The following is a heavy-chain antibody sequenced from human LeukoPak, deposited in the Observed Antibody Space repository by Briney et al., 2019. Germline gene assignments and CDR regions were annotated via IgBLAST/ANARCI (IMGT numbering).Heavy chain of an antibody. CDR2: IHYSGST. J-gene: IGHJ4*02. Sequence: SETLPLTCTVPGRSISSYYWSWFRLPTGKGLEWIGYIHYSGSTNYNPSLKSRVTVSVDTSKNQFALKVSSVTAADTAVYYCARHTDPRDYFDYWGQGTLVTVSS. V-gene: IGHV4-59*08. CDR1: GRSISSYY. CDR3: ARHTDPRDYFDY.